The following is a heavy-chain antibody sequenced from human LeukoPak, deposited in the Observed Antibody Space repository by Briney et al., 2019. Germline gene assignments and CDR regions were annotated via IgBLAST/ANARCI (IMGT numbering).Heavy chain of an antibody. V-gene: IGHV4-61*01. CDR1: GGSISSSSYY. D-gene: IGHD3-10*01. Sequence: SETLSLTRTVSGGSISSSSYYWSWIRQPPGKGLEWIGYIYYSGSTNYNPSLKSRVTISVDTSKNQFSLKLSSVTAADTAVYYCAREQITMVRGVRYNWFDPWGQGTLVTVSS. CDR3: AREQITMVRGVRYNWFDP. J-gene: IGHJ5*02. CDR2: IYYSGST.